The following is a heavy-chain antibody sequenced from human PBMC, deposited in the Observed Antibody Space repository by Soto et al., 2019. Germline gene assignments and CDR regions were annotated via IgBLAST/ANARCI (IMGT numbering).Heavy chain of an antibody. CDR3: AVMAVAGSTSWDF. J-gene: IGHJ4*02. V-gene: IGHV3-30*03. CDR2: ISHDGNKE. D-gene: IGHD6-19*01. Sequence: GGSLRLSCAASRFTFSIYGMHWVRHAPGKGLEWVAVISHDGNKEYYGGSVKGRFTISRDNSKNTMYLEMNSLSADDTAVYHCAVMAVAGSTSWDFWGQGTLVTVSS. CDR1: RFTFSIYG.